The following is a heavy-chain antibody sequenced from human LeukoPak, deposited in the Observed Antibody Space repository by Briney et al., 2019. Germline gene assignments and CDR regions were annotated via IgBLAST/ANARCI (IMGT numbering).Heavy chain of an antibody. CDR2: IASDGSST. Sequence: GGSLRLSCAASGFTFSSYWMNWFRQAPGKGLVWVSRIASDGSSTTYADSVKGRFSISRDNAKNTLYLQMNSLRAEDTAVYYCANEIRPNDYWGQGTQVTVSS. V-gene: IGHV3-74*01. CDR3: ANEIRPNDY. CDR1: GFTFSSYW. J-gene: IGHJ4*02. D-gene: IGHD4-17*01.